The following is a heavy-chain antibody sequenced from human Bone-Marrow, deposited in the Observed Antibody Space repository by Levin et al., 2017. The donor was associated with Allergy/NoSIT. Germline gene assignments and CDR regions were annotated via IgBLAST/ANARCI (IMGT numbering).Heavy chain of an antibody. CDR3: ARDTELTYCGGDCFPYYFAY. Sequence: GESLKISCKAAGYTFIDYYIHWVRQAPGQGLEWMGWINPKNGDTKHAQNFQDRLTMTRDPSINTAYMDLRALTSDDTALYYCARDTELTYCGGDCFPYYFAYRGQGTPVTVSS. CDR1: GYTFIDYY. CDR2: INPKNGDT. D-gene: IGHD2-21*02. V-gene: IGHV1-2*02. J-gene: IGHJ4*02.